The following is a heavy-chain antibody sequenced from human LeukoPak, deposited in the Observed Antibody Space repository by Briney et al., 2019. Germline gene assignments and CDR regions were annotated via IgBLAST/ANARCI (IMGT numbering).Heavy chain of an antibody. CDR3: AREDYDILTGPIPPDY. D-gene: IGHD3-9*01. CDR1: GYTFTSYG. Sequence: ASVKVSCKASGYTFTSYGISWVGQAPGQGLEWMGWISAYNGNTNYAQKLQGRVTMTTDTSTSTAYMELRSLRSDDTAVYYCAREDYDILTGPIPPDYWGQGTLVTVSS. J-gene: IGHJ4*02. V-gene: IGHV1-18*01. CDR2: ISAYNGNT.